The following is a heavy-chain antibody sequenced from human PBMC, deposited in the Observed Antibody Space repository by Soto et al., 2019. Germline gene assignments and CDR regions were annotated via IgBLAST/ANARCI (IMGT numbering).Heavy chain of an antibody. CDR3: ARSDAVESSSSNYYYYYYMDV. Sequence: GVSLRLSCAASGFTFSSYSMNWVRQAPGKGLEWVSYISSSSSTIYYADSVKGRFTISRDNAKNSLYLQMNSLRDEDTAVYYCARSDAVESSSSNYYYYYYMDVWGKGTTVTVSS. V-gene: IGHV3-48*02. D-gene: IGHD6-6*01. CDR2: ISSSSSTI. J-gene: IGHJ6*03. CDR1: GFTFSSYS.